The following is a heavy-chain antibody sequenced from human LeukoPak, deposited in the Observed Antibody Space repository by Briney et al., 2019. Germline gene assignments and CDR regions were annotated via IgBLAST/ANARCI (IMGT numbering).Heavy chain of an antibody. V-gene: IGHV3-53*03. D-gene: IGHD6-19*01. CDR3: ARAGFYSGWYVVDF. CDR2: IYSGGNT. J-gene: IGHJ4*01. Sequence: GGSLRLSCAASGFTVSNNYMSWVRQRPGKGPEWGSVIYSGGNTYYADSVRGRFTISRDNSQNTLYLQMNSLRVDDTALYFCARAGFYSGWYVVDFWGHGTLVTVSS. CDR1: GFTVSNNY.